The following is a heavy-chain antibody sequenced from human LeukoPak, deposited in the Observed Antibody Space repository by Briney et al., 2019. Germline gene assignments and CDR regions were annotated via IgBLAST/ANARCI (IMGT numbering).Heavy chain of an antibody. J-gene: IGHJ6*03. V-gene: IGHV4-34*01. CDR1: GGSFSGYY. CDR2: ISHSGST. Sequence: SETLSLTCAVYGGSFSGYYWSWLRQPPGKGREWIGEISHSGSTNYNPSLKSRVTISGDTSKNQFSLKLSSVTAADTAVYYCARGRVEGYDFWSGYSHRGYYYMDVWGKGTTVTVSS. CDR3: ARGRVEGYDFWSGYSHRGYYYMDV. D-gene: IGHD3-3*01.